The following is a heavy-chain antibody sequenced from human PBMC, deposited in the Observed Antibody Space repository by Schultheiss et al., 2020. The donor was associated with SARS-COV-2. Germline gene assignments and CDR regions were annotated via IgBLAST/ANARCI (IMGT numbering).Heavy chain of an antibody. D-gene: IGHD5-24*01. V-gene: IGHV4-61*08. Sequence: SETLSLTCTVSGGSISSGDYYWSWIRQPPGKGLEWIGYIYYSGSTNYNPSLKSRVTISVDTSKNQFSLKLSSVTAADTAVYYCARLGRDGYNRYYYYGMDVWGQGTTVTVSS. J-gene: IGHJ6*02. CDR1: GGSISSGDYY. CDR2: IYYSGST. CDR3: ARLGRDGYNRYYYYGMDV.